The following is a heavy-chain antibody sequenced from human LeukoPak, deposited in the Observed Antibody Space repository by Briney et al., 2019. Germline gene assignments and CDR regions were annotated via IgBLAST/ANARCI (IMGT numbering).Heavy chain of an antibody. Sequence: AGSLRLSCAASGFTFSSYAMHWVRQAPGKGLEYVSAISSNGGSTYYANSVKGRFTISRDNSKNTLYLQMGSLRAEDMAVYYCARAAMVTGPNWFDPWGQGTLVTVSS. D-gene: IGHD5-18*01. CDR2: ISSNGGST. CDR3: ARAAMVTGPNWFDP. CDR1: GFTFSSYA. J-gene: IGHJ5*02. V-gene: IGHV3-64*01.